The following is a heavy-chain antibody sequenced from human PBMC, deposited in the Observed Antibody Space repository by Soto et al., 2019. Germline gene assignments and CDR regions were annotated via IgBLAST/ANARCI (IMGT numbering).Heavy chain of an antibody. Sequence: PSETLSLTCAVYGGSFSGYYWSWIRQPPGKGLEWIGEINHSGSTNYNPSLKSRVTISVDTSKNQFSLKLSSVTAAGTALYYCARAGITIFGVVGINWFDPWGQGTLVTVSS. CDR3: ARAGITIFGVVGINWFDP. CDR2: INHSGST. J-gene: IGHJ5*02. CDR1: GGSFSGYY. D-gene: IGHD3-3*01. V-gene: IGHV4-34*01.